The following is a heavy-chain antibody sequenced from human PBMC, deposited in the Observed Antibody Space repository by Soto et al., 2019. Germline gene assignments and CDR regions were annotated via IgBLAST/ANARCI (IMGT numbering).Heavy chain of an antibody. CDR3: ARPLEQWQLGFGMDV. J-gene: IGHJ6*01. V-gene: IGHV3-33*01. CDR2: VWYDGSKK. Sequence: GGSLRLSCAASGFTLSAYGMHWVRQAPGKGLEWVAVVWYDGSKKYYADSVKGRFTVSRDNSKNTLYLQMNSLRAEDTAVYYCARPLEQWQLGFGMDVWGQGSPVTVSS. D-gene: IGHD6-19*01. CDR1: GFTLSAYG.